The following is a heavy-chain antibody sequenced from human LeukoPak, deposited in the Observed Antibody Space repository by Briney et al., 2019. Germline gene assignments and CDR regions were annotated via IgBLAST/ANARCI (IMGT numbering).Heavy chain of an antibody. CDR3: AINGGGDSGYGNFDY. CDR2: ISDTGSTI. V-gene: IGHV3-48*03. Sequence: PGGSLRLSCAASGFTFSSYELNWVRQAPGKGLEWVSYISDTGSTIYYADPVEGRFTISRDNAKDSLYLQMNSLRAEDTASYYCAINGGGDSGYGNFDYWGQGTLVTVSS. D-gene: IGHD5-12*01. CDR1: GFTFSSYE. J-gene: IGHJ4*02.